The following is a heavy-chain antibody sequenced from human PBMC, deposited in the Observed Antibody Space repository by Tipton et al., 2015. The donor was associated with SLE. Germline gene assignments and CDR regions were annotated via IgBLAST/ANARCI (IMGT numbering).Heavy chain of an antibody. J-gene: IGHJ4*02. CDR2: FYTSGST. CDR3: ARYYSTYIDS. V-gene: IGHV4-4*07. CDR1: GTSISSYS. D-gene: IGHD4-11*01. Sequence: PSLTCTVSGTSISSYSWNWIRQPAGKGLEWIGRFYTSGSTNYNPSLKSRVTMSVDTSKNQFSLNLSSVTAADTAVYYCARYYSTYIDSWGQGTLVTVSS.